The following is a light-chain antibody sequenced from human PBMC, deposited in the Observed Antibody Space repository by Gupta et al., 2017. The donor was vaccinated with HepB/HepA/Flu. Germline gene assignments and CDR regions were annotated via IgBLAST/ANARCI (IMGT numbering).Light chain of an antibody. V-gene: IGLV2-14*04. CDR3: SSYTSSSTVV. Sequence: PGQSITISCTGTSSDVGGYNYVSWYQQHPGKAPKLMIYDVRNRPSGVSNRFSGSKSGNTASLTISGLQAEDEADYYCSSYTSSSTVVFGGGTKLTVL. CDR2: DVR. J-gene: IGLJ2*01. CDR1: SSDVGGYNY.